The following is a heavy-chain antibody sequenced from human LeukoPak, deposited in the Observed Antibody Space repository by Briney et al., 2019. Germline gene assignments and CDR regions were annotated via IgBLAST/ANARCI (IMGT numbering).Heavy chain of an antibody. CDR1: GFRFDDYG. J-gene: IGHJ4*02. CDR3: ARGWDGDYAGYFDY. CDR2: INWNGGSI. V-gene: IGHV3-20*04. Sequence: GGSLRLSCAASGFRFDDYGMSWVRQAPGKGLEWVSGINWNGGSIGYADSVKGRFTNSRDNAKKSLYLQMNSLRAEDTAFYYCARGWDGDYAGYFDYWGQGTLVTVSS. D-gene: IGHD4-17*01.